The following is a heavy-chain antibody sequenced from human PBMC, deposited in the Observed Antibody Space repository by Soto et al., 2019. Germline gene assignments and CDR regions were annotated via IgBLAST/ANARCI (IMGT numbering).Heavy chain of an antibody. V-gene: IGHV1-69*06. D-gene: IGHD4-17*01. CDR1: GGTFSSYA. CDR2: SIPILGTA. CDR3: AIIENYGDYYNWFDP. Sequence: ASVKVSCKASGGTFSSYAISWVRHAPGQGLEWMGGSIPILGTANYAQKFQGRVTITADKSTSTAYMELSSLRSEDTAVYYCAIIENYGDYYNWFDPWGQGTLVTVSS. J-gene: IGHJ5*02.